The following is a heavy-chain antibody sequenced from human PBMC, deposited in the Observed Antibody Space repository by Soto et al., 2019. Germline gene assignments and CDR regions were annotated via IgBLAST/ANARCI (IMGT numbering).Heavy chain of an antibody. CDR1: GGTFSSYA. D-gene: IGHD2-2*02. Sequence: QVQLVQSGAEVKKPGSSVKVSCKASGGTFSSYAISWVRQAPGQGLEWMGGIIPIFGTANYAQKFQGRVTITADESTSTAYMEMRSLRSEDTGVYYCARGGVDIVVVPAAIRNYYYYYGMDVWGQGTKVTVSS. CDR3: ARGGVDIVVVPAAIRNYYYYYGMDV. J-gene: IGHJ6*02. CDR2: IIPIFGTA. V-gene: IGHV1-69*01.